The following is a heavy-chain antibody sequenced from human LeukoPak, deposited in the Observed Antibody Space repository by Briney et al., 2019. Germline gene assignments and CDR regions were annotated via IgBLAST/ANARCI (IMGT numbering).Heavy chain of an antibody. V-gene: IGHV4-39*07. CDR1: GGSISSSSYC. D-gene: IGHD3-3*01. CDR3: AVSAYYDFWSGSPHWCDP. Sequence: SETLSLTCTVSGGSISSSSYCWGWIRQPPGEGLEWVGCIYYSGSTYYNPSLKSRVTISLDTSKNQFSLKLSSVTAPDTAVYYCAVSAYYDFWSGSPHWCDPWGQGTLVTVSS. CDR2: IYYSGST. J-gene: IGHJ5*02.